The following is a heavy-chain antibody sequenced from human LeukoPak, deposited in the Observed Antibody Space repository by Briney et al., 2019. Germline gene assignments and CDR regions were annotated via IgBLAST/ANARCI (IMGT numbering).Heavy chain of an antibody. Sequence: GGSLRLSCGASGFTVKNNYMDWVRQAPGKGLEWVSGIYGDGSTYYADFVKGRFTISRDSSKSTLYLQMNSLRAEDTAVYYCAIGPYCSGGSCYPLFDYWGRGTLVTVSS. CDR1: GFTVKNNY. CDR3: AIGPYCSGGSCYPLFDY. J-gene: IGHJ4*02. D-gene: IGHD2-15*01. V-gene: IGHV3-53*01. CDR2: IYGDGST.